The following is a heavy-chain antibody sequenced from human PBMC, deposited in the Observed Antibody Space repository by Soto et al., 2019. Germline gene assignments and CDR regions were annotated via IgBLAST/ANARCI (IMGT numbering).Heavy chain of an antibody. V-gene: IGHV4-39*01. CDR1: CGSISSSRSC. J-gene: IGHJ5*02. Sequence: SETLSLTFNVSCGSISSSRSCWADIRHGPGKGREWIANIFYSGSTYYNPSLASRVTVSVDTSKNQFSLKLSSVTAADTAVYYCARQPTTADIDLWFDTWGQGTLVTVSS. D-gene: IGHD2-2*01. CDR2: IFYSGST. CDR3: ARQPTTADIDLWFDT.